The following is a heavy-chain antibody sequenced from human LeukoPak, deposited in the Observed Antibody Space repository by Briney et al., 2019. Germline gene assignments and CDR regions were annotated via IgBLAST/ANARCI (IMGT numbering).Heavy chain of an antibody. CDR2: ISSSGSTI. J-gene: IGHJ6*03. CDR1: GFTFSSYE. CDR3: ARVGGQQLVRAYYYYYYMDV. V-gene: IGHV3-48*03. D-gene: IGHD6-13*01. Sequence: GGSLRLSCAASGFTFSSYEMNWVRQAPGKGLEWVSYISSSGSTIYYADSVKGRFTISRDNAKNTLYLQMNSLRAEDTAVYYCARVGGQQLVRAYYYYYYMDVWGKGTTVTVSS.